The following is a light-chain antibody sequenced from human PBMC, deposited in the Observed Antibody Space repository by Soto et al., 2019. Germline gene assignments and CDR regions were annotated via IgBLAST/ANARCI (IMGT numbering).Light chain of an antibody. CDR1: QSVSSY. CDR3: QQRST. J-gene: IGKJ5*01. V-gene: IGKV3-11*01. Sequence: EIVLTQSPATLSLSPGERATLSCRASQSVSSYLACYQQKPGQAPRLLIYDASNRATGIPARFSGGGSGTDFTLTISSLEHEAFAVYYCQQRSTFGQGTRLAIK. CDR2: DAS.